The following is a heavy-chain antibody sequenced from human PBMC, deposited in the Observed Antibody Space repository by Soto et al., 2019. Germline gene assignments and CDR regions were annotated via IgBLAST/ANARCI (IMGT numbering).Heavy chain of an antibody. CDR2: IWYDGSNK. Sequence: QVQLVESGGGVVQPGRSLRLSCAASGLTFSSYGMHGVGQAPGKGLGWVAVIWYDGSNKYYADSVKGRFTISRDNSKNTLYLQMNSLRAEDTAVYYCARDTTGRTYYGMDVWGQGTTVTVSS. CDR1: GLTFSSYG. CDR3: ARDTTGRTYYGMDV. V-gene: IGHV3-33*01. J-gene: IGHJ6*02. D-gene: IGHD1-1*01.